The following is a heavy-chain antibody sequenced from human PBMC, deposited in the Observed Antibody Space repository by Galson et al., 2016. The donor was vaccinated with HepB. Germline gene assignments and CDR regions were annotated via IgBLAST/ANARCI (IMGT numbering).Heavy chain of an antibody. J-gene: IGHJ6*02. CDR2: ISSSGRST. CDR3: ARGQSILFMDV. CDR1: GFTFAGYA. D-gene: IGHD6-6*01. Sequence: SLRLSCAASGFTFAGYAMSWVRQAPGKGLEWVPAISSSGRSTYYADSVKGRFTISRDNSKTTLYLQMNSPRAEDTGLYYCARGQSILFMDVWGQGTTVTVSS. V-gene: IGHV3-23*01.